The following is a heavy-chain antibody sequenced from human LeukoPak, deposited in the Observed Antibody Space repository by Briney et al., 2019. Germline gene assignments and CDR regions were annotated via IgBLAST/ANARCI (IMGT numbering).Heavy chain of an antibody. V-gene: IGHV5-51*01. CDR1: GYSFTNYW. Sequence: KRGESLKISCKGSGYSFTNYWIGWVRQMPGKGLEWMGIIYPGDSDTRYRPSFQGQVTISVDKSISTAYLQWSSLKASDTAMYYCARQDGNSKYYFDYWGQGTLVTVSS. D-gene: IGHD1-1*01. CDR2: IYPGDSDT. CDR3: ARQDGNSKYYFDY. J-gene: IGHJ4*02.